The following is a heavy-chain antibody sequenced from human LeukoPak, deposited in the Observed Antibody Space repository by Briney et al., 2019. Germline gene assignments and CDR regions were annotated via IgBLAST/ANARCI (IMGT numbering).Heavy chain of an antibody. Sequence: GGSLRLSCAASGFTFSSYAMSWVRQAPGKGLEWVSAISGSGGSTYYADSVKGRFTISRDNSKNTLYLQMSSLRAEDTAVYYCTYSSSWYWFDYWGQGILVTVSS. CDR3: TYSSSWYWFDY. CDR2: ISGSGGST. CDR1: GFTFSSYA. V-gene: IGHV3-23*01. J-gene: IGHJ4*02. D-gene: IGHD6-13*01.